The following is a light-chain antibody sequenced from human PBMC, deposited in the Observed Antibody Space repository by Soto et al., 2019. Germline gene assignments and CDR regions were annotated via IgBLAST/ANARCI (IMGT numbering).Light chain of an antibody. CDR1: SSDVGGYDY. CDR3: STYTGGNPSYV. J-gene: IGLJ1*01. Sequence: VLTQPPSASGSPGQSVTISCTGTSSDVGGYDYVSWYQQHPGKAPKLMIYEVTIRPSGVSDRFSGSKSGNTASLTVSGLQAEDEADYYCSTYTGGNPSYVFGTGTKVTVL. CDR2: EVT. V-gene: IGLV2-8*01.